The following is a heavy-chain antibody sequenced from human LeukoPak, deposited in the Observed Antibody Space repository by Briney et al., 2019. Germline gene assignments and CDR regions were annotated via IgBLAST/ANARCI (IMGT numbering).Heavy chain of an antibody. V-gene: IGHV1-69*13. CDR3: ARALPPLYYFDS. Sequence: ASVKVSCKASGGSFNTFSIGWLRQAPGQGLEWMGGIIPMFGTGNYAERFQDRVTITADESTKTAYMEMGSLRSEDTAVYYCARALPPLYYFDSWGQGTLVTVSS. J-gene: IGHJ4*02. CDR2: IIPMFGTG. D-gene: IGHD2-15*01. CDR1: GGSFNTFS.